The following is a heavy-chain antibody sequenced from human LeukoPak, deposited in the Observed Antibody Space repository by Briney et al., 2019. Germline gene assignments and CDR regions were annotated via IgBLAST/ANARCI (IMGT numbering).Heavy chain of an antibody. D-gene: IGHD1-7*01. CDR2: IYTSGST. CDR1: GGSISSHY. V-gene: IGHV4-4*07. CDR3: ARDKVPGITGTGPRDAFDI. J-gene: IGHJ3*02. Sequence: SETLSLTCTVSGGSISSHYWSWIRQPAGKGLEWIGRIYTSGSTNYNPSLKSRVTMSVDTSKNQFSLKLSSVTAADTAVYYCARDKVPGITGTGPRDAFDIWGQGTMVTVSS.